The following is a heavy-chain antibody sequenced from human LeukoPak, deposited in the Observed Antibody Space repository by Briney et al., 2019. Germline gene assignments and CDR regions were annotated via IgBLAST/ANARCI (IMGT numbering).Heavy chain of an antibody. D-gene: IGHD3-22*01. Sequence: GGSLRLSCAASGFTFSSYGMHWVRQAPGKGLEWVAVISYDGSNKYYADSVKGRFTISRDNSKNTLYLQMNSLRAEDTAVYYCARDGDYYDSSRQDYWGQGTLVTVSS. CDR3: ARDGDYYDSSRQDY. CDR1: GFTFSSYG. J-gene: IGHJ4*02. CDR2: ISYDGSNK. V-gene: IGHV3-30*03.